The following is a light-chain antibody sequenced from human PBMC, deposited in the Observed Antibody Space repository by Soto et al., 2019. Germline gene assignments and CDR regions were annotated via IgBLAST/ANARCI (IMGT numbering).Light chain of an antibody. CDR3: AAWDDSLNGLYV. CDR2: SNH. CDR1: SPNIGSNT. J-gene: IGLJ1*01. Sequence: QSVLTQPPSASGTPGQRVTISCSGSSPNIGSNTVNWYQQLPGTAPKLLIYSNHQRPSGVPDRFSGSKSGTSASLAISGLQSEDEADYYCAAWDDSLNGLYVFGTGTKLTVL. V-gene: IGLV1-44*01.